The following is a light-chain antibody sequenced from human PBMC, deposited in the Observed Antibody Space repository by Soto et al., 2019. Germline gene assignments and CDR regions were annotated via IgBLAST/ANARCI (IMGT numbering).Light chain of an antibody. J-gene: IGKJ5*01. CDR3: QHYDSLPIT. Sequence: EIVLTQTPGTLSLSPGERATLSFRASQSVPSSYLAWYQQKPGQPPRLLIYGASSRATGIPDRFSGSGSGTDFTLTISRLEPEDFAVFYCQHYDSLPITFGQGTRLEIK. CDR1: QSVPSSY. V-gene: IGKV3-20*01. CDR2: GAS.